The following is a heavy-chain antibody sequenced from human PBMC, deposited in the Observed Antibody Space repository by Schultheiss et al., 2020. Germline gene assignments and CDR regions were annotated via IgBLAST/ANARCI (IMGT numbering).Heavy chain of an antibody. CDR3: ARMEGTMIVIY. CDR2: ISSDASNK. D-gene: IGHD3-22*01. CDR1: GFTFKSYS. V-gene: IGHV3-30*01. J-gene: IGHJ4*02. Sequence: GGSLRLSCAGAGFTFKSYSIHWVRQAPGKGLEWVSTISSDASNKYYADSVKGRFTISRDNSKNTLHLQMDGLRTEDTAMYYCARMEGTMIVIYWGQGTLVTVSS.